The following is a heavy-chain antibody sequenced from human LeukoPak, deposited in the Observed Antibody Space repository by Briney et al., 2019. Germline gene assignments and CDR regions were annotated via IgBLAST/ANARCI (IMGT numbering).Heavy chain of an antibody. J-gene: IGHJ4*02. CDR2: ISSSGSTI. D-gene: IGHD3-10*01. Sequence: GGSLRLSCAASGFTFSDYYMSWIRQAPGKGLEWVSYISSSGSTIYYADSVKGRFTISRDNAKNSLYLQMNSLRAEDTAVYYCASFSRNGWFGELFPHYWGQGTLVTVSS. CDR1: GFTFSDYY. V-gene: IGHV3-11*01. CDR3: ASFSRNGWFGELFPHY.